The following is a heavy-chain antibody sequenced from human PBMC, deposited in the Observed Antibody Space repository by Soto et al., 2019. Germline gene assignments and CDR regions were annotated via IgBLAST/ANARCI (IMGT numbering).Heavy chain of an antibody. D-gene: IGHD2-15*01. CDR2: INSDGSVR. J-gene: IGHJ6*03. CDR1: GFTFSNYW. CDR3: ARGDCVGGTCYSLAGSFYYYMDV. Sequence: EVQLVESGGGLVQPGGSLRLSCAASGFTFSNYWMYWVRQAPGKGLVWVSRINSDGSVRSYADSVKGRLTISRDNVKNTLYLQMDSLRAEDTTVYYCARGDCVGGTCYSLAGSFYYYMDVWGKGTTVTVFS. V-gene: IGHV3-74*01.